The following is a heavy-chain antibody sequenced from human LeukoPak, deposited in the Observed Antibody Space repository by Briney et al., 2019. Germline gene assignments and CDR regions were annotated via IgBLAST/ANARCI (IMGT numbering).Heavy chain of an antibody. V-gene: IGHV4-30-4*01. CDR2: IYYSGST. CDR3: ARDGWFGELFWFDP. J-gene: IGHJ5*02. Sequence: QTSQTLSLTCPVSGGSISSGDYYWSLIPQPPGKGLGGIGDIYYSGSTYYNPSLKSRVTISVDTSKNQFSLKLSSVTAADTAVYYCARDGWFGELFWFDPWGQGTLVTVSS. D-gene: IGHD3-10*01. CDR1: GGSISSGDYY.